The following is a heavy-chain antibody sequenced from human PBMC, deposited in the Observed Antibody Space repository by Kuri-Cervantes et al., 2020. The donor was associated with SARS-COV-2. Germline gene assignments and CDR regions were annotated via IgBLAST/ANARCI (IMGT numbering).Heavy chain of an antibody. J-gene: IGHJ6*02. CDR1: GYTFTSYD. CDR3: ARDLSPLLLWFGELPGYYYYGMDI. V-gene: IGHV1-18*01. Sequence: ASVKVSCKASGYTFTSYDINWVRQATGQGLEWMGIINPSGGNTNYAQKLQGRVTMTTDTSTSTAYMELRSLRSDDTAVYYCARDLSPLLLWFGELPGYYYYGMDIWGQGTTVTVSS. CDR2: INPSGGNT. D-gene: IGHD3-10*01.